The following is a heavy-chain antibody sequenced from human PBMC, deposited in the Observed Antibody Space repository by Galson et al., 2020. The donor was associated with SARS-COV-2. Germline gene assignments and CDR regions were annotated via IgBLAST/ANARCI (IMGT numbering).Heavy chain of an antibody. J-gene: IGHJ5*02. Sequence: GGSLRLSCAASGFTFSDYGMHWVRQAPGKGLEWVAAIWYGGSNKHYADSVKGRFTVSRDNSKNTVYLQMNSLRVDDTAVYYCARDPRAYCGGDCYYGWFDPWGQGTLVTVSS. D-gene: IGHD2-21*02. CDR3: ARDPRAYCGGDCYYGWFDP. V-gene: IGHV3-30*19. CDR2: IWYGGSNK. CDR1: GFTFSDYG.